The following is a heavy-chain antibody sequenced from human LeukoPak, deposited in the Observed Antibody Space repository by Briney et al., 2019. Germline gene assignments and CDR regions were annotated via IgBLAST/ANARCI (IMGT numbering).Heavy chain of an antibody. CDR2: IYYTGTT. CDR3: ARTPTVTTVDY. CDR1: GGSISSSPYY. Sequence: SETLSLTCTVSGGSISSSPYYWVWVRQPPGKGLEWIGSIYYTGTTYYNPSLKSRVTISVDTSKNQFSLELSSVTAADTAVYYCARTPTVTTVDYWGQGTLVTVSS. J-gene: IGHJ4*02. V-gene: IGHV4-39*07. D-gene: IGHD4-17*01.